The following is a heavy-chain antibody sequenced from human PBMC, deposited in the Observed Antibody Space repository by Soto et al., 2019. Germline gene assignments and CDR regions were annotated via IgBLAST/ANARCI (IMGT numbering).Heavy chain of an antibody. Sequence: GGSLRLSCAASGFTFSSYAMSWVRQAPGKGLEWVSTISGSGGSTYYADSVKGRFTISRDNSKNTQYLQMSSLRADDTAVYYCANLDMITFGGVIGPNDEFDIWGPGIMVTV. J-gene: IGHJ3*02. CDR1: GFTFSSYA. D-gene: IGHD3-16*02. CDR3: ANLDMITFGGVIGPNDEFDI. CDR2: ISGSGGST. V-gene: IGHV3-23*01.